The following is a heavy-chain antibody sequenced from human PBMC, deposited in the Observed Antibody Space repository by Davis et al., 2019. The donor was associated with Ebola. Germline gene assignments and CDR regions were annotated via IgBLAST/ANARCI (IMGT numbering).Heavy chain of an antibody. J-gene: IGHJ4*02. Sequence: GESLKISCAASGFMLSDFYMSWIRQAPGKGLEWVSYISASANTIYYADSVRGRFTISRDNTKNSLYLQMNTLRAEDTAVYYCARGTASYFDSSGYEEYWGQGTLVTVSS. D-gene: IGHD3-22*01. V-gene: IGHV3-11*01. CDR3: ARGTASYFDSSGYEEY. CDR2: ISASANTI. CDR1: GFMLSDFY.